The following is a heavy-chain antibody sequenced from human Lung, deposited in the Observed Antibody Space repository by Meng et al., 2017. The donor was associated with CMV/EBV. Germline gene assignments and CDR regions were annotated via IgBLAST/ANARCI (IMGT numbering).Heavy chain of an antibody. D-gene: IGHD6-13*01. J-gene: IGHJ6*02. CDR2: IRYDGSNK. CDR1: GFTFSSYA. CDR3: AKDRLSSSSWYYYYYGMDV. V-gene: IGHV3-30*02. Sequence: GRSXRLXXAASGFTFSSYAMHWVRQAPGKGLEWVAFIRYDGSNKYYADSVKGRFTISRDNSKNTLYPQMNSLRAEDTAVYYCAKDRLSSSSWYYYYYGMDVWGQGTTVXVSS.